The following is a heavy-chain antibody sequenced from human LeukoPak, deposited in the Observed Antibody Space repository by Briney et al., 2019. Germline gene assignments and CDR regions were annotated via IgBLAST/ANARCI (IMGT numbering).Heavy chain of an antibody. Sequence: SETLSLTCTVSGGSINSAAYYWIRIRQHPGKGLEWIGSIYYSGSTSYNPSLQSRVTISIDTSKNQFSLKLSSVTAAEPAEYYGARGSDFWSGYYSFDFWGRGTLVTVSS. J-gene: IGHJ4*02. V-gene: IGHV4-31*03. D-gene: IGHD3-3*01. CDR2: IYYSGST. CDR1: GGSINSAAYY. CDR3: ARGSDFWSGYYSFDF.